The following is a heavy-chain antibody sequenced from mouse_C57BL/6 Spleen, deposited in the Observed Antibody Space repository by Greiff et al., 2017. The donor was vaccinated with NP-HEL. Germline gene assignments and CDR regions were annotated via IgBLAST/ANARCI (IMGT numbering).Heavy chain of an antibody. V-gene: IGHV1-64*01. CDR1: GYTFTSYW. Sequence: VQLQQPGAELVKPGASVKLSCKASGYTFTSYWMHWVKQRPGQGLEWIGMIHPNSGSTNYNEKFKSKATLTVDKSSSTAYMQLSSLTSEDSAVYYFASYPHYYGSRGGFAYWGQGTLVTVSA. D-gene: IGHD1-1*01. J-gene: IGHJ3*01. CDR2: IHPNSGST. CDR3: ASYPHYYGSRGGFAY.